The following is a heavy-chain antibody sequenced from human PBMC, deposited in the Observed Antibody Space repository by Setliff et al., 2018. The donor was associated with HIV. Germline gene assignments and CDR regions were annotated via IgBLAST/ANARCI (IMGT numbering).Heavy chain of an antibody. D-gene: IGHD2-15*01. V-gene: IGHV1-2*06. Sequence: ASVKVSCKASGFTFSDYYIHWVRQAPGQGLEWMGRISPNSDVTNYAQKFQGRVTMTRDTSTSTVYMELSSLTSEDTAVYFCAREYPRVAGPTPYYFDYWGQGTLVTVSS. J-gene: IGHJ4*02. CDR2: ISPNSDVT. CDR1: GFTFSDYY. CDR3: AREYPRVAGPTPYYFDY.